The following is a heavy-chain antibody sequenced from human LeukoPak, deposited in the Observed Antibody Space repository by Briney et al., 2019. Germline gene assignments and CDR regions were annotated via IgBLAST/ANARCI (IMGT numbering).Heavy chain of an antibody. CDR2: INHSGST. D-gene: IGHD5-18*01. J-gene: IGHJ6*03. CDR1: GGSFSDYY. V-gene: IGHV4-34*01. Sequence: SETLSLTYAVYGGSFSDYYWSWIRQPPGKGLEWIGEINHSGSTNYNPSLKSRVTISVDTSKNQFSLKLSSVTAADTAVYYCARERGRSYGSVPYYYYYMDVWGKGTTVTVSS. CDR3: ARERGRSYGSVPYYYYYMDV.